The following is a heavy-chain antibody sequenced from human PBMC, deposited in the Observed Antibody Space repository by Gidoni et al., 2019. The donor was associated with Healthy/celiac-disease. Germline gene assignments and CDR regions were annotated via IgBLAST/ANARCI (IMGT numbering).Heavy chain of an antibody. V-gene: IGHV4-61*01. Sequence: QVQLQESGPGLVKPSETLSLTCTVSGGSVSSGSYYWSWIRQPPGKGLEWIGYIYYSGSTNYNPSLKSRVTISVDTSKNQFSLKLSSVTAADTAVYYCAREVLGGYVGLDYWGQGTLVTVSS. CDR2: IYYSGST. D-gene: IGHD5-12*01. CDR3: AREVLGGYVGLDY. CDR1: GGSVSSGSYY. J-gene: IGHJ4*02.